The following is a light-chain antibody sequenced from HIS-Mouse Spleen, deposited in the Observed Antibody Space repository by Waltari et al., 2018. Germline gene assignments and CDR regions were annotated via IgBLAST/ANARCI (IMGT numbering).Light chain of an antibody. CDR3: GTWDSSLSAGV. V-gene: IGLV1-51*01. CDR1: SSNIGNTF. Sequence: QPVLTQPPSVSAAPGPKVTIPCSGTSSNIGNTFVSCYQQLPGTAPKLLIYDNNKRPSGIPDRFSGSKSGTSATLGITGLQTGDEADYYCGTWDSSLSAGVFGGGTKLTVL. CDR2: DNN. J-gene: IGLJ3*02.